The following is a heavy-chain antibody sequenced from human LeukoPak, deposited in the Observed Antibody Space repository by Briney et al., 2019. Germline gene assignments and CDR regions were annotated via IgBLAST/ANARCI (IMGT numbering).Heavy chain of an antibody. CDR3: AKGRGFPAARDAFDI. D-gene: IGHD2-2*01. J-gene: IGHJ3*02. Sequence: GGSLRLSCAASGFTFSSYSMNWVRQAPGKGLEWVSSISSSSSYIYYADSVKGRFTISRDNSKNTLYLQMNSLRAEDTAVYYCAKGRGFPAARDAFDIWGQGTMVTVSS. CDR2: ISSSSSYI. CDR1: GFTFSSYS. V-gene: IGHV3-21*04.